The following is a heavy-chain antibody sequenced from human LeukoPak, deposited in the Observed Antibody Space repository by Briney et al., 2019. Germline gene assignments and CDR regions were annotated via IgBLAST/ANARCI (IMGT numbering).Heavy chain of an antibody. CDR3: SRDRRLQLWSPAGFDY. CDR2: ISSSGVYI. V-gene: IGHV3-21*01. CDR1: GFTFNMYT. D-gene: IGHD5-18*01. J-gene: IGHJ4*02. Sequence: PGGSLRLSCAASGFTFNMYTMNWVRQAPGKGLEWVSSISSSGVYIYYADSVKGRFTISRDNTKNSLYLQMNSLRADDTAAYYCSRDRRLQLWSPAGFDYWGQGTLVTASS.